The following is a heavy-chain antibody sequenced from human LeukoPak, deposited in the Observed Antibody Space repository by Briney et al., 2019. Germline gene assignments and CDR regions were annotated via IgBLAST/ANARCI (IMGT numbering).Heavy chain of an antibody. Sequence: PGGSLRLSCAASGFTFSAYAMSWVRQAPGKELEWVSGISGSGGSTYYADSVKGRFTISRDNSKNTLYLQMNSLRAEDTAVYYCAKDWGNDYNNPIDYWGQGTLVTVSS. CDR3: AKDWGNDYNNPIDY. D-gene: IGHD4-11*01. CDR1: GFTFSAYA. J-gene: IGHJ4*02. CDR2: ISGSGGST. V-gene: IGHV3-23*01.